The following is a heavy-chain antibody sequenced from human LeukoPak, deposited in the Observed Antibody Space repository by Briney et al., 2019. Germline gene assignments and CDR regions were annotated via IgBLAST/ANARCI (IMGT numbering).Heavy chain of an antibody. D-gene: IGHD3-3*01. V-gene: IGHV3-21*01. CDR2: ISPSSSSI. CDR1: GFTFSNAY. J-gene: IGHJ5*02. CDR3: ARETYNDFWSGLNWFDP. Sequence: GGSLRLSCADSGFTFSNAYMNWVRQAPGKGLEWVSSISPSSSSIYYADSVRGRFTVSRDNAKKSLSLQMNSLRVEDTAIYYCARETYNDFWSGLNWFDPWGQGTLVTVSS.